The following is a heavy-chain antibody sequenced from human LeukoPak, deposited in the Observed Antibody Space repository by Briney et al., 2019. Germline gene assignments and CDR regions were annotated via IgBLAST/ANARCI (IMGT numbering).Heavy chain of an antibody. D-gene: IGHD3-10*01. CDR3: ARFSMVRRIYFFDY. V-gene: IGHV4-59*01. J-gene: IGHJ4*02. CDR1: GGSISSYY. CDR2: IYYSGST. Sequence: SSETLSLTCTVSGGSISSYYWSWIRQPPGKGLEWIGYIYYSGSTNYNPSLESRVTMSVDTSKNQFSLKVTSVTAADTAVYYCARFSMVRRIYFFDYWGQGALVSVSS.